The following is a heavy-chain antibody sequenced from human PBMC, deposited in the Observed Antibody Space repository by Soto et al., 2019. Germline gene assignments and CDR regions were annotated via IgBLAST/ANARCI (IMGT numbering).Heavy chain of an antibody. CDR2: ISGSGDVI. CDR1: AFKFSDYY. D-gene: IGHD2-15*01. V-gene: IGHV3-11*01. Sequence: QVQLVESGGGLVKPGGSLKLSCAASAFKFSDYYMSWVRQAPGKGLVWVSYISGSGDVIYYADSVKGRFTISRDNDKKSVHLQMDTLRAEDTALYYCARAPDCGERSCYRHLDLCGQGTRVAVSS. CDR3: ARAPDCGERSCYRHLDL. J-gene: IGHJ5*02.